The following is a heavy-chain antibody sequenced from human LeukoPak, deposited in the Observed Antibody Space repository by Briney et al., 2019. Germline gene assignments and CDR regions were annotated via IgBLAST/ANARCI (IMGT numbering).Heavy chain of an antibody. CDR3: ARASYDFLTAYYIDY. D-gene: IGHD3-9*01. V-gene: IGHV4-4*02. CDR1: GGSISSSNW. J-gene: IGHJ4*02. CDR2: IYHSGSP. Sequence: SETLSLTCTVSGGSISSSNWWIWVRQPPGKGLEWIGEIYHSGSPNYNPSLKSRVTISVDTSKNQFSLKLSSVTAADTAVYYCARASYDFLTAYYIDYWGQGTLVTVSS.